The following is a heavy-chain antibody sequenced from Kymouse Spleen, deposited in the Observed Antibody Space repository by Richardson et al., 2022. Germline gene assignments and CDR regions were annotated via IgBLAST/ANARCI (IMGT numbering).Heavy chain of an antibody. Sequence: QLQLQESGPGLVKPSETLSLTCTVSGGSISSSSYYWGWIRQPPGKGLEWIGSIYYSGSTYYNPSLKSRVTISVDTSKNQFSLKLSSVTAADTAVYYCARPRMNSSGWYGWFDPWGQGTLVTVSS. V-gene: IGHV4-39*01. D-gene: IGHD6-19*01. CDR2: IYYSGST. CDR3: ARPRMNSSGWYGWFDP. J-gene: IGHJ5*02. CDR1: GGSISSSSYY.